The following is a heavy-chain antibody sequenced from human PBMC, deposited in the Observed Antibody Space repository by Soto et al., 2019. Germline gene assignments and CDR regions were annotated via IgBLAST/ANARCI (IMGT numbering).Heavy chain of an antibody. CDR2: IYPGDSDA. J-gene: IGHJ3*02. V-gene: IGHV5-51*01. D-gene: IGHD3-22*01. CDR1: GYTFTSYW. Sequence: PGESLKISCKGSGYTFTSYWIGWVRQMPGKGLEWMGIIYPGDSDARYSPSFQGQVTISVDKSINTAYLHWSSLKASDTAMYYCARHLYDRLVSVAFDIWGQGTMVTVSS. CDR3: ARHLYDRLVSVAFDI.